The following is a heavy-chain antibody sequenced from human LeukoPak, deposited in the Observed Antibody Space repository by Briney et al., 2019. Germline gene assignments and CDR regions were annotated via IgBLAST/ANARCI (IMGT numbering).Heavy chain of an antibody. CDR1: GYTFTKYD. D-gene: IGHD3-22*01. CDR2: MNPNSGNT. CDR3: ARSWYYDSSGYESRAFDI. J-gene: IGHJ3*02. Sequence: PGASVKVSCKASGYTFTKYDINWVRQAAGQGLEWMGWMNPNSGNTGYAQKFQGRVTMTRSTSISTAYMELSSLTSEDTAVYYCARSWYYDSSGYESRAFDIWGQGTMVTVSS. V-gene: IGHV1-8*01.